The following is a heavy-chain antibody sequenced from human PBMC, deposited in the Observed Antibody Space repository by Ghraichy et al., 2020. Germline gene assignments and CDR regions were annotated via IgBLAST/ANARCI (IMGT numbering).Heavy chain of an antibody. D-gene: IGHD6-13*01. J-gene: IGHJ4*02. CDR3: GRDLSGMADY. Sequence: GSLRLSCAASGFTFSSYWMHWVRQVPGKGLVWVARIDNYGGITNYADSVRGRFTISRDNAKNTLSLQMNSLTVEDTAVYYCGRDLSGMADYWGLGAQVTVSS. CDR2: IDNYGGIT. CDR1: GFTFSSYW. V-gene: IGHV3-74*01.